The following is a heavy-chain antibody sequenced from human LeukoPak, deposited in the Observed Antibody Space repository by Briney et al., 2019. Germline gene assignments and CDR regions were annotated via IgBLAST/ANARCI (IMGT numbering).Heavy chain of an antibody. Sequence: PSQTLSLTCTVSGGSISSGDYYWSWIRQPPGKGLEWIGYIYYSGSTNYNPSLKSRVTISVDTSKNQFSLKLSSVTAADTAVYYCARGVLGYDFWSGYPGQFDYWGQGTLVTVSS. CDR1: GGSISSGDYY. D-gene: IGHD3-3*01. CDR3: ARGVLGYDFWSGYPGQFDY. J-gene: IGHJ4*02. V-gene: IGHV4-30-4*01. CDR2: IYYSGST.